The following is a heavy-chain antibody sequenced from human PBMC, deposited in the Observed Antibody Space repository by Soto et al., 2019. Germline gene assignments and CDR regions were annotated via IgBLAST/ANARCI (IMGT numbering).Heavy chain of an antibody. D-gene: IGHD1-26*01. CDR2: ISAYNGNT. J-gene: IGHJ4*02. CDR1: GYPFPSYG. Sequence: SVKVSCKTSGYPFPSYGISWVRQAPGQGLEWMGWISAYNGNTNYAQKLQGRVTMTTDTSTSTAYMELRSLRSDDTAIYYCARGSAFIGLDYWGQGTPVTVSS. CDR3: ARGSAFIGLDY. V-gene: IGHV1-18*01.